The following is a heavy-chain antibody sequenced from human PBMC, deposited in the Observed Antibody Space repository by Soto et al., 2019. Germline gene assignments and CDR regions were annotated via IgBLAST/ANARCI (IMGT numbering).Heavy chain of an antibody. J-gene: IGHJ4*02. CDR2: VSHDGRNT. Sequence: GGSLRLSFSASVFPFSDQSMHWVRPAPGKGLEWVAVVSHDGRNTHYADSVKGRFTISRDSSKNTVSLEMTSLRAEDTAVYYCEKGGRKWLVTSDFNYWGQGALVTVSS. D-gene: IGHD6-19*01. V-gene: IGHV3-30*18. CDR1: VFPFSDQS. CDR3: EKGGRKWLVTSDFNY.